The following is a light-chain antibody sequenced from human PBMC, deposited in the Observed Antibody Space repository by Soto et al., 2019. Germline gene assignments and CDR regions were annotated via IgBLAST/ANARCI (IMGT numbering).Light chain of an antibody. CDR1: QSVSSN. V-gene: IGKV3-15*01. CDR2: GAS. CDR3: QQYNNWPPT. J-gene: IGKJ1*01. Sequence: EIVMTQSPATLSVSPGARATLSCRASQSVSSNLAWYQQNPGQAPRLLIYGASTRATGIPARFSGSGSGTEFTLTISSLQSEDFAVYYCQQYNNWPPTFGQGTKVGIK.